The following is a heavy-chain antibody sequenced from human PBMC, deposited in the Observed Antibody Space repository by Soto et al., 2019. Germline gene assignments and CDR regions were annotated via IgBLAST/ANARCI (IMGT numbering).Heavy chain of an antibody. Sequence: QVQLVQSGAEMRKPGSSLRVSCKASGGTFSDFAFSWVRQAPGQGLEWMGGIVPRFGSPNYAQKFGGRVTISADTSTSTVYMEVSSLRFDDTAVYFCARDRILLRLGKYSFNGMDVWGQGTTITVSS. CDR3: ARDRILLRLGKYSFNGMDV. CDR1: GGTFSDFA. D-gene: IGHD3-16*01. CDR2: IVPRFGSP. J-gene: IGHJ6*02. V-gene: IGHV1-69*06.